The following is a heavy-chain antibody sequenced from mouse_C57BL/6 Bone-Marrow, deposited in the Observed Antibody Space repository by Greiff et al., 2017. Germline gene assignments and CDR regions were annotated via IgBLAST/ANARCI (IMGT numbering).Heavy chain of an antibody. V-gene: IGHV1-59*01. J-gene: IGHJ3*01. Sequence: QVQLQQPGAELVRPGTSVKLSCKASGYTFTSYWMHWVKQRPGQGLEWIGVIDPSDSYTNYNQKFKGKATLTVDTSSSTAYMQLSSLTSEDSAVXCCARPYDYAGFAYWGQGTLVTVSA. CDR1: GYTFTSYW. CDR2: IDPSDSYT. CDR3: ARPYDYAGFAY. D-gene: IGHD2-4*01.